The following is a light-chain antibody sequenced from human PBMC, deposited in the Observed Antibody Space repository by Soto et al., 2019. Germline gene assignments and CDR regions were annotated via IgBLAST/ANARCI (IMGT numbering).Light chain of an antibody. J-gene: IGLJ1*01. CDR1: SSDVGDYNY. CDR3: TSYTIYSTYV. Sequence: QSALTQPASVSGSPGQSITISCTGTSSDVGDYNYVSWYQQHPGKAPKLMIYEVSNRPSGVSYRFSGSKSGNTASLTSSGLQAEDEADYYCTSYTIYSTYVFGTGTQLTVL. CDR2: EVS. V-gene: IGLV2-14*01.